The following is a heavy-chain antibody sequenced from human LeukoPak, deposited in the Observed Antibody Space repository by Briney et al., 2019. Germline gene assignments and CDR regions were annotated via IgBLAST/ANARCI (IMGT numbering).Heavy chain of an antibody. J-gene: IGHJ4*02. D-gene: IGHD6-19*01. CDR1: GFTFDTFV. CDR3: VNQISGWVY. V-gene: IGHV3-64D*06. CDR2: ISGNGGST. Sequence: GGSRRLSCSASGFTFDTFVMHWVRQAPGKGLEYVSGISGNGGSTYNADFVKGRFTISRDNSKNTLFLQMTSLRAEDTAVYYCVNQISGWVYWGQGTLVTVSS.